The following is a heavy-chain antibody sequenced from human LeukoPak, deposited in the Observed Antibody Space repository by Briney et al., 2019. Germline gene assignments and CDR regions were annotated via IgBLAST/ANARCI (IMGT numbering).Heavy chain of an antibody. V-gene: IGHV3-30-3*01. Sequence: GGSLRLSCAASGFTFSSYAMHWVRQAPGKGLEWVAVISYGGSNKYYADSVKGRFTISRDNSKNTLYLQMNSLRAEDTAVYYCARDWGYGGNSGYWGQGTLVTVSS. J-gene: IGHJ4*02. CDR3: ARDWGYGGNSGY. CDR2: ISYGGSNK. D-gene: IGHD4-23*01. CDR1: GFTFSSYA.